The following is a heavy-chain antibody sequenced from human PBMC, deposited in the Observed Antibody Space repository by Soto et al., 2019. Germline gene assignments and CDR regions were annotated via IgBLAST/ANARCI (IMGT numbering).Heavy chain of an antibody. D-gene: IGHD3-9*01. J-gene: IGHJ5*02. Sequence: QVQLVQSGAEVKEPGASVKVSCKASGYTFTGYYMHWARQAPGQGLEWMGWIKSFNGDTNYAQKFQGRVTLTRDTSISTDYMELSRMKSDATAVYYCASVVHQYYDVLTVNWFDPWGQGTLVTVSS. CDR3: ASVVHQYYDVLTVNWFDP. CDR2: IKSFNGDT. CDR1: GYTFTGYY. V-gene: IGHV1-2*02.